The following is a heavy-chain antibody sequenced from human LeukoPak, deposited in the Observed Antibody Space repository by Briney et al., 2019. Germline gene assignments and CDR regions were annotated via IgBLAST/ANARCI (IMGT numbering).Heavy chain of an antibody. CDR1: GGSISSYY. CDR2: IHYSGST. J-gene: IGHJ4*02. V-gene: IGHV4-59*01. D-gene: IGHD3-3*01. CDR3: ARGEIFGVVIWPH. Sequence: PSETLSLTCTVSGGSISSYYWSWIRQPPGKGLEWIGYIHYSGSTNYNPFLKSRVTISVDTSKNQFSLKLSSVTAADTAVYYCARGEIFGVVIWPHWGQGTLVIVSS.